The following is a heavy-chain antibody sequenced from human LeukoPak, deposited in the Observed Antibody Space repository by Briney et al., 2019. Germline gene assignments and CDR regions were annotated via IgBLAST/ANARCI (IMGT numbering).Heavy chain of an antibody. CDR2: INPNSGGT. D-gene: IGHD2-8*01. CDR1: GYTFTSYY. CDR3: ARVLYDYYYYGMDV. J-gene: IGHJ6*02. Sequence: GASVKVSCKASGYTFTSYYMHWVRQAPGQGLEWMGRINPNSGGTNYAQKFQGRVTMTRDTSISTAYMELSRLRSDDTAVYYCARVLYDYYYYGMDVWGQGTTVTVSS. V-gene: IGHV1-2*06.